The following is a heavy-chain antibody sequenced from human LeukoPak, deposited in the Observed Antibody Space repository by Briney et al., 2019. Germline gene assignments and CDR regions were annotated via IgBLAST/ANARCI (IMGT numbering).Heavy chain of an antibody. CDR1: GYTFTGYY. D-gene: IGHD3-10*01. V-gene: IGHV1-2*02. Sequence: ASVKVSCKASGYTFTGYYMHWVRQAPGQGLEWMGWINPNSGGTNYAQKFQGRVTMTRDTSTSKAYMELSRLRSDDTAVYYCARGSYYYGTGSYSPHYLNWGQGTLVTVSS. J-gene: IGHJ4*02. CDR2: INPNSGGT. CDR3: ARGSYYYGTGSYSPHYLN.